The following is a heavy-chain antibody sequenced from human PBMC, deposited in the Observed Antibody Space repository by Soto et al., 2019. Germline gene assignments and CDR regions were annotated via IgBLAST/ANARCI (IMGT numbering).Heavy chain of an antibody. V-gene: IGHV1-8*01. D-gene: IGHD2-15*01. CDR3: ARGLKVHKEYCSGGSCYSNYYYYYMDV. J-gene: IGHJ6*03. Sequence: QVPLVQSGAEVKKPGASVKVSCKASGYTFTSYDINWVRQATGQGLEWMGWMNPNSGNTGYAQKFQGRVTMTRNTSISTAYMELSSLRSEDTAVYYCARGLKVHKEYCSGGSCYSNYYYYYMDVWGKGTTVTVSS. CDR1: GYTFTSYD. CDR2: MNPNSGNT.